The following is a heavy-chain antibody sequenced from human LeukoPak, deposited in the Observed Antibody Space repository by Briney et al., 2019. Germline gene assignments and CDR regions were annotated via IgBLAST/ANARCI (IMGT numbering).Heavy chain of an antibody. Sequence: GGSLRLSCAASGFTFSSYAMHWVRQAPGKGLEWVAVISYDGSNKYYADSVKGRFTISRDNSKNTLYPQMNSLRAEDTAVYYCARDWERDYYDSSGYLDYWGQGTLVTVSS. CDR3: ARDWERDYYDSSGYLDY. CDR1: GFTFSSYA. CDR2: ISYDGSNK. V-gene: IGHV3-30-3*01. D-gene: IGHD3-22*01. J-gene: IGHJ4*02.